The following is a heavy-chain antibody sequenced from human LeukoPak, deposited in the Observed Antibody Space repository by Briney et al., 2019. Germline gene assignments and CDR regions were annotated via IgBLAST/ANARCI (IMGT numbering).Heavy chain of an antibody. V-gene: IGHV4-59*12. CDR1: GGSISSYY. J-gene: IGHJ4*02. CDR3: ARNLLYYYDSSGYYEEDYFDY. D-gene: IGHD3-22*01. Sequence: NPSETLSLTCTVSGGSISSYYWSWIRQPPGKGLEWIGYIYYSGSTNYNPSLKSRVTISVDTSKNQFSLKLSSVTAADTAVYYCARNLLYYYDSSGYYEEDYFDYWGQGTLVTVSS. CDR2: IYYSGST.